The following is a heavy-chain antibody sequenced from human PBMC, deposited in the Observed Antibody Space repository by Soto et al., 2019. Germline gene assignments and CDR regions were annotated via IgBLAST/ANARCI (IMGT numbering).Heavy chain of an antibody. V-gene: IGHV3-23*01. CDR1: GFTFSSYA. J-gene: IGHJ4*02. CDR2: ISGSGGST. D-gene: IGHD2-2*01. CDR3: AKEIWSAIVVVPAAPFDY. Sequence: GGSLRLSCAASGFTFSSYAMSWVRQAPGKGLEWVSAISGSGGSTYYTDSVKGRFTISRDNSKNTLYLQMNSLRAEDTAVYYCAKEIWSAIVVVPAAPFDYWGQGTLVTVSS.